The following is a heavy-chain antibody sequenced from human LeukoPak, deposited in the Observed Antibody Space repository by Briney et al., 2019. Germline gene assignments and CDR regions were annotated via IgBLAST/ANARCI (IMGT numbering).Heavy chain of an antibody. Sequence: RTGGSLRPSCAASGFTFSSYWMSWVRQAPGKGLEWVANIKQDGSEKYYVDSVKGRFTISRDNAKNSLHLQMNSLRAEDTAVYYCARDQPRQGFWSGYYYMDVWGKGTTVTVSS. CDR2: IKQDGSEK. D-gene: IGHD3-3*01. J-gene: IGHJ6*03. CDR1: GFTFSSYW. CDR3: ARDQPRQGFWSGYYYMDV. V-gene: IGHV3-7*01.